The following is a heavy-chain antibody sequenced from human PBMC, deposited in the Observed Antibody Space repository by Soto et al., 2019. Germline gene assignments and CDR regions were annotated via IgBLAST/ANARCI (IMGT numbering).Heavy chain of an antibody. V-gene: IGHV1-18*01. J-gene: IGHJ6*02. CDR1: VYTFDNYG. CDR3: AAFYFGVGHHYYGLIV. Sequence: QAQLLQSGAEVKKPGASVKVSCNASVYTFDNYGISWVRQAPGQGLEWMGWISGHDGNTDYAQNLQGRVTMTTDTSTTTAYMELRSLRPDDTAVYYCAAFYFGVGHHYYGLIVWGQGTAVTVSS. CDR2: ISGHDGNT. D-gene: IGHD3-3*01.